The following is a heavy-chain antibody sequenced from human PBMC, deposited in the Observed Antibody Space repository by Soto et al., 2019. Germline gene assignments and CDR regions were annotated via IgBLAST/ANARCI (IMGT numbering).Heavy chain of an antibody. V-gene: IGHV4-59*08. CDR1: GGSISSYY. CDR3: ARLLWSGYYTYYYYYYMDG. J-gene: IGHJ6*03. D-gene: IGHD3-3*01. CDR2: IYYSGST. Sequence: PSETLSLTCTVSGGSISSYYWSWIRQPPGKGLEWIGYIYYSGSTNYNPSLKSRVTISVDTSKNQFSLKLSSVTAADTAVYYCARLLWSGYYTYYYYYYMDGWGKGTTVTVSS.